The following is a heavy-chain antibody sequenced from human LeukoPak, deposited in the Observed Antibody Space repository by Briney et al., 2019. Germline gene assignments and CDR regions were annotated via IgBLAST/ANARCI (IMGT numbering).Heavy chain of an antibody. D-gene: IGHD2-15*01. Sequence: GGSLRLSCAASGFTPSSYSTNWVRHAPGEGLEWVANIKQDGTEKNYVNSMKGRFTSSRDNAKNSLYLQSNSLRGEDTAVYYCAREGRKSRGVDIVRKKETGYYYYMDVWGKGTTVTVSS. CDR1: GFTPSSYS. V-gene: IGHV3-7*01. CDR3: AREGRKSRGVDIVRKKETGYYYYMDV. CDR2: IKQDGTEK. J-gene: IGHJ6*03.